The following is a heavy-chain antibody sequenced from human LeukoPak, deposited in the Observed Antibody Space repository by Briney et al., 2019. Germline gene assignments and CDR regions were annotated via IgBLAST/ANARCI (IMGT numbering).Heavy chain of an antibody. CDR1: GYAFTDYY. CDR3: ARDLPGDGYNSAYDV. D-gene: IGHD5-24*01. V-gene: IGHV1-2*02. Sequence: ASVKVSCKASGYAFTDYYIHWVRQAPGQGLEWMGWIAPNTGGTNYAQRFQGRVTMTRDTSINTANMELRSLTSDDTAVHYCARDLPGDGYNSAYDVWGQGTMVTVSS. J-gene: IGHJ3*01. CDR2: IAPNTGGT.